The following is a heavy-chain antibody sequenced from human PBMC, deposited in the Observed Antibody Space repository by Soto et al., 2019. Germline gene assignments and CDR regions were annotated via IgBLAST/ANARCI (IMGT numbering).Heavy chain of an antibody. CDR1: GGSFSGYY. CDR3: ARGENCSSTSCYIYFDY. V-gene: IGHV4-34*01. D-gene: IGHD2-2*02. CDR2: INHSGST. J-gene: IGHJ4*02. Sequence: QVQLQQWGAGLLKPSETLSLTCAVYGGSFSGYYWSWIRQPPGKGLEWIGEINHSGSTNYNPSLKRRVTISVDTSKNQFSLKLSSVTAADTAVYYCARGENCSSTSCYIYFDYWGQGTLVTVSS.